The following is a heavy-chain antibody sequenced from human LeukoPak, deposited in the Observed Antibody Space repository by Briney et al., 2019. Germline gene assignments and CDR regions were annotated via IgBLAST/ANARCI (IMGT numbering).Heavy chain of an antibody. V-gene: IGHV4-4*07. CDR2: IYAIGVT. CDR1: RDSIISYY. J-gene: IGHJ4*02. D-gene: IGHD3-10*01. CDR3: ARSGLWFGELRDYFDY. Sequence: PSETPSVTCTVSRDSIISYYWNWIRQPAGKGLEWMWRIYAIGVTNYTPSLKSRVNMSVDTSKTKFSLKLGSVTAAPTAVEYCARSGLWFGELRDYFDYWGQGNLVTVSS.